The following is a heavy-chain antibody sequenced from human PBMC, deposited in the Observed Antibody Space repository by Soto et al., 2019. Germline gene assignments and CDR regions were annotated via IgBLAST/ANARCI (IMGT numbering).Heavy chain of an antibody. Sequence: PSETLSLTCTVSGGSLGSYYWSWILQPPGQGLEWIGYVFYTGRANYNASLKRRVSISLDTSNYQFSLKLSSVTAADTAVYSFARDGDGRMTTNPYYYNRMDVWGPGTTVTVSS. V-gene: IGHV4-59*01. CDR2: VFYTGRA. CDR1: GGSLGSYY. D-gene: IGHD4-4*01. J-gene: IGHJ6*02. CDR3: ARDGDGRMTTNPYYYNRMDV.